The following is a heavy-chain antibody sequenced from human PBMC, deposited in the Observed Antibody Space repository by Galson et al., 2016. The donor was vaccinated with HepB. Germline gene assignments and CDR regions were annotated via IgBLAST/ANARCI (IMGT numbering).Heavy chain of an antibody. CDR3: AKGRWDFDS. Sequence: SLRLSCAASGFTFRNYGMTWVRQAPGKGLEVVSSISRSGDSTDYADSVKGPVTISRDNSKNTLYLQMHSLGGEDTAVYYCAKGRWDFDSWGQGTLVTGSS. V-gene: IGHV3-23*01. CDR2: ISRSGDST. CDR1: GFTFRNYG. D-gene: IGHD5-24*01. J-gene: IGHJ4*02.